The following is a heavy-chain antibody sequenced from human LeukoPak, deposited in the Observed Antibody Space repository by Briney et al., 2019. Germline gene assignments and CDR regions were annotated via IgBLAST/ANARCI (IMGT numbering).Heavy chain of an antibody. CDR2: ISAYNGNT. D-gene: IGHD3-9*01. CDR1: GYTFTSYG. CDR3: ARTRPRPLYYDILTGYRPDAFDI. V-gene: IGHV1-18*01. Sequence: ASVKVSCKASGYTFTSYGISWVRQAPGQGLEWMGWISAYNGNTNYARKLQGRVTMTTDTSTSTAYMELRSLRSDDTAVYYCARTRPRPLYYDILTGYRPDAFDIWGQGTMVTVSS. J-gene: IGHJ3*02.